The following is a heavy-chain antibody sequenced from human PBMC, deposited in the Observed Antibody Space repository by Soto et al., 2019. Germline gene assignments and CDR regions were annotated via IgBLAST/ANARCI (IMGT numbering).Heavy chain of an antibody. CDR1: GFTFSSYG. D-gene: IGHD5-18*01. Sequence: GGSLRLSCAASGFTFSSYGMHWVRQAPGKGLEWVAVISYDGSNKYYADSVKGRFTISRDNSKNTLYLQMNSLRAEDTAVYYCAKERDVDTAFKYRGKGTLVTVSS. J-gene: IGHJ4*02. V-gene: IGHV3-30*18. CDR3: AKERDVDTAFKY. CDR2: ISYDGSNK.